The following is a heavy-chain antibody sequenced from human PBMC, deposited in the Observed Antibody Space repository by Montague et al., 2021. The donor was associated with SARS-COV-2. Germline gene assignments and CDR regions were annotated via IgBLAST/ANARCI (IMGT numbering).Heavy chain of an antibody. Sequence: ETLSLTCAVHGTSLSGYYWNWIRQPPGKGLEWIGEINHGGSTKYSPSLKSRLTISADTSKNQFSLKLTSVAAADTAVYYCARLRDGVVPSPILGVGPYYSYYCMDVWGRGTTVTVSS. J-gene: IGHJ6*03. V-gene: IGHV4-34*01. D-gene: IGHD2-8*02. CDR3: ARLRDGVVPSPILGVGPYYSYYCMDV. CDR1: GTSLSGYY. CDR2: INHGGST.